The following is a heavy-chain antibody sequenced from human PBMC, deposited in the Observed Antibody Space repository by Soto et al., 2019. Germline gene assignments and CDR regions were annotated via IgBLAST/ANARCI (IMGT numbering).Heavy chain of an antibody. CDR3: AHRPITFMASWFDP. J-gene: IGHJ5*02. CDR2: VYWDDDK. D-gene: IGHD3-16*01. V-gene: IGHV2-5*02. CDR1: GFSLSTSGVA. Sequence: QITLKESGLTLVKPAQTLTLTCTFSGFSLSTSGVAVGWLRQPPGKAPEWLALVYWDDDKRYSPSLKSRLTITKDTSKNQVVLTMTNMEPVDTATYYCAHRPITFMASWFDPWGQGIPVTVSS.